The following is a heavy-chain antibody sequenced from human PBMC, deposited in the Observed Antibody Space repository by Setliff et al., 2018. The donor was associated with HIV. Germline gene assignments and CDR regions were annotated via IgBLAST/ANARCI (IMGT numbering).Heavy chain of an antibody. CDR1: GGSISRSSYY. D-gene: IGHD6-19*01. CDR2: IYYSGSS. Sequence: SETLSLTCSVSGGSISRSSYYWAWIRQPPGKGLEWIGNIYYSGSSNYNPSLKSRVTISVDTSKNQLSLKLSSVTAADTAVYYCARGYPGIAVAGLSYYYYYYMDVWGKGTTVTV. V-gene: IGHV4-39*07. J-gene: IGHJ6*03. CDR3: ARGYPGIAVAGLSYYYYYYMDV.